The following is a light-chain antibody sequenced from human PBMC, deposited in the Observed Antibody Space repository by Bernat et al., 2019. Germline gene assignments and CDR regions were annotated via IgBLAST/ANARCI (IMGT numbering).Light chain of an antibody. CDR3: QHDYNYPPT. Sequence: AIQMTQSPSSLSASVGDRVTITCRASQGIRNDLGWYQQKPGKAPKLLSYSASSLQSGVPSRFSGSGSGTDFTLTISSLQPEDFATYYCQHDYNYPPTFGGGTKVEI. V-gene: IGKV1-6*01. CDR1: QGIRND. J-gene: IGKJ4*01. CDR2: SAS.